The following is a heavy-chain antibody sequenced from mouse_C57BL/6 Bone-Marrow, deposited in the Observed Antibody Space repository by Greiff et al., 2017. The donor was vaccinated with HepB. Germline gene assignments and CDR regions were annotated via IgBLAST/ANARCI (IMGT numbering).Heavy chain of an antibody. CDR3: ARWGTYYSNLYWYFDV. CDR2: INPSNGGT. D-gene: IGHD2-5*01. CDR1: GYTFTSYW. Sequence: QVQLQQPGTELVKPGASVKLSCKASGYTFTSYWMHWVKQRPGQGLEWIGNINPSNGGTNYNEKFKSKATLTVDKSSSTAYMQLSSLTSEDSAVYYCARWGTYYSNLYWYFDVWGTGTTVTVSS. J-gene: IGHJ1*03. V-gene: IGHV1-53*01.